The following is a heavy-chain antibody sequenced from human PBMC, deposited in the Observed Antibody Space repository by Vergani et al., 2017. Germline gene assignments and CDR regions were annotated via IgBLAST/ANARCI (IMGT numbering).Heavy chain of an antibody. D-gene: IGHD2-15*01. CDR2: IHTSGST. V-gene: IGHV4-61*02. J-gene: IGHJ4*02. CDR1: GGSINSHNYY. CDR3: TRGSCLGGSYYEPLFDY. Sequence: QVQLQESGPGLVKPSQTLSLTCTVSGGSINSHNYYWSWIRQPAGKGLEWIGRIHTSGSTNYNPSLKSRVTMSQDTSKNQFSLNLTSVTAAGTAVYFCTRGSCLGGSYYEPLFDYWGQGILVTVSS.